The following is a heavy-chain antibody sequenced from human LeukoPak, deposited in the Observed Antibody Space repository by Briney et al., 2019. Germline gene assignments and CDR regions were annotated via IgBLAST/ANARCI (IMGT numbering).Heavy chain of an antibody. CDR2: MNPNSGNT. D-gene: IGHD3-10*01. V-gene: IGHV1-8*01. Sequence: GASVKVSCKASGYTFTSYDINWVRQATGQGLEWRGWMNPNSGNTGYAQKFQGRVTMTRNTSISTAYMELSSLRSEDTAVYYCARDGITMVRGVTYYWGQGTLVTVSS. CDR1: GYTFTSYD. CDR3: ARDGITMVRGVTYY. J-gene: IGHJ4*02.